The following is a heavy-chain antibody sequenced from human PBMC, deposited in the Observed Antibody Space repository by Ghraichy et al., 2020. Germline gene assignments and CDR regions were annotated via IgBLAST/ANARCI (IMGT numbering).Heavy chain of an antibody. Sequence: GGSLRLSCAASGFTFSSNGMHWVRQAPGKGLEWVAIISYDGSNKYYADSVKGRFTISRDNSKNMLYLQMNSLRAEDTAVYYCAKARFENTYYYESSAYHDTFDICSQKRMLIVS. D-gene: IGHD3-22*01. CDR3: AKARFENTYYYESSAYHDTFDI. CDR2: ISYDGSNK. V-gene: IGHV3-30*18. CDR1: GFTFSSNG. J-gene: IGHJ3*02.